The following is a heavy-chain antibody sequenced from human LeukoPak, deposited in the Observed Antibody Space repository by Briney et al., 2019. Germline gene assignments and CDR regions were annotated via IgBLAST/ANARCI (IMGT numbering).Heavy chain of an antibody. Sequence: GGSLRLSCAASGFTVSSNYMSWVRQAPGKGLEWVSVIYSGGSTYYADSVKGRFTISRDNSKNTLYLQMNSLRAEDTAVYYCARDYYDSSGYYQQFDYWGQGTLVTVSS. V-gene: IGHV3-66*01. D-gene: IGHD3-22*01. CDR1: GFTVSSNY. CDR3: ARDYYDSSGYYQQFDY. J-gene: IGHJ4*02. CDR2: IYSGGST.